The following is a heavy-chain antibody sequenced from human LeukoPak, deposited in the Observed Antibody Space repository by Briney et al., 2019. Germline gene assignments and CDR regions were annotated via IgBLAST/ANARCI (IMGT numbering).Heavy chain of an antibody. CDR2: IRYDGSNK. CDR1: GFAFSTYD. Sequence: PGGSLRLSCAASGFAFSTYDMHLVRQAPGKGLEWVAFIRYDGSNKYYAGSVKGRFTISRDNSKNTLFLQMNILRAEDTAVYYCAKSTTYYYDSSDHYPYSTGDWGQGTLVTVSS. J-gene: IGHJ4*02. D-gene: IGHD3-22*01. V-gene: IGHV3-30*02. CDR3: AKSTTYYYDSSDHYPYSTGD.